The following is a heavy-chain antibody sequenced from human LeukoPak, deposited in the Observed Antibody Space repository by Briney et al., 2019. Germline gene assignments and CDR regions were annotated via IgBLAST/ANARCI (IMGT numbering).Heavy chain of an antibody. Sequence: ASVKASCKASGYTFTNYYIHWVRQAPGQGPEWMGLINPSGGSTSYAQKFQGRVTMTRDTSTSTVYMELSSLRSEDTAVYYCARLIVSGGYFDYWGQGTLVTVSS. J-gene: IGHJ4*02. CDR2: INPSGGST. V-gene: IGHV1-46*01. D-gene: IGHD2-21*01. CDR1: GYTFTNYY. CDR3: ARLIVSGGYFDY.